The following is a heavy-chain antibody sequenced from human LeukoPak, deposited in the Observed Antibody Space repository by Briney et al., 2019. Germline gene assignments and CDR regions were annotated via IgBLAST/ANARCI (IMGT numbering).Heavy chain of an antibody. CDR2: INHSGST. CDR1: GGSFSGYY. D-gene: IGHD3-22*01. J-gene: IGHJ4*02. V-gene: IGHV4-34*01. Sequence: SETLSLTCAVYGGSFSGYYWSWIRQPPGKGLEWIGEINHSGSTNYNPSLKSRVTISVDTSKNQFSLKLSSVTAADTAVYYCAVIDSSAYPTSYWGQGTLVTVSS. CDR3: AVIDSSAYPTSY.